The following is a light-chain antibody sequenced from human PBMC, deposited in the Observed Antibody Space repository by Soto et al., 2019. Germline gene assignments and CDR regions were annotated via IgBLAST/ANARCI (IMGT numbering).Light chain of an antibody. Sequence: QSALTQPASVSGSPGQSITISCTGTSSDVGSHNLVSWYQQHPGQAPKLMIYEVSKRPLGASARFSASKSVNTASLTISGLHAEDEADSSCCSGGGSMAVFGGGTQLTVL. J-gene: IGLJ7*01. CDR1: SSDVGSHNL. CDR3: CSGGGSMAV. CDR2: EVS. V-gene: IGLV2-23*02.